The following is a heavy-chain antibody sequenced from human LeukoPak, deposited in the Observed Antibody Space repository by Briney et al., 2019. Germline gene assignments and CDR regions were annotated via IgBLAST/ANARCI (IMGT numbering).Heavy chain of an antibody. CDR3: HISSRTPIVDAFDI. CDR1: RFSFSLYN. CDR2: ISSTGSRI. V-gene: IGHV3-48*01. J-gene: IGHJ3*02. D-gene: IGHD6-13*01. Sequence: GGSLRLSCAASRFSFSLYNMNWVRQAPGKGLEWVSYISSTGSRIYYADSVKGRFTISRDNSKNTLYLQMNSLRAEDTAVYYCHISSRTPIVDAFDIWGQGTMVTVSS.